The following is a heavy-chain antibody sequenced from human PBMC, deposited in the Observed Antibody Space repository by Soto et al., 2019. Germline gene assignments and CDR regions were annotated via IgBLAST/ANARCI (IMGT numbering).Heavy chain of an antibody. J-gene: IGHJ2*01. CDR2: ISYDGSNK. V-gene: IGHV3-30-3*01. CDR1: GFTFSSYA. Sequence: GGSLRLSCAASGFTFSSYAMHWVRQAPGKGLEWVAVISYDGSNKYYADSVKGRFTISRDNSKNTLYLQMNSLRAEDTAVYYCARDSRSNYWYFDLWGRGTLVTVSS. D-gene: IGHD3-10*01. CDR3: ARDSRSNYWYFDL.